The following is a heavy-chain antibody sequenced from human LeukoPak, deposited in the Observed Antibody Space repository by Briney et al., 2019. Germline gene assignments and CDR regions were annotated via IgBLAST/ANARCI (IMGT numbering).Heavy chain of an antibody. D-gene: IGHD4-11*01. V-gene: IGHV1-46*04. CDR2: INPTGGST. CDR1: GITFINYY. J-gene: IGHJ6*03. Sequence: GASVKLSCKASGITFINYYFYWVRQAPGQGLEWIGVINPTGGSTAYAQNLLGRVTLTRDTSTSTVYMELTSLRSDDTAVYYCARAGFADYRYFYYMDVWGKGTTVTISS. CDR3: ARAGFADYRYFYYMDV.